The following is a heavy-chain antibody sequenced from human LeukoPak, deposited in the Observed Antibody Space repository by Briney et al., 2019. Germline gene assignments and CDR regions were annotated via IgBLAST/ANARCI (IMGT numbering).Heavy chain of an antibody. CDR1: GFTFSSYA. CDR2: ISGSGGST. J-gene: IGHJ4*02. Sequence: GGSLRLSCAASGFTFSSYAMSWVRQAPGKGLEWVSAISGSGGSTYYADSVKGRFTISRDNAKNSLYLQMNSLRAEDTAVYYCAVCGYSYGLDYWGQGTLVTVSS. CDR3: AVCGYSYGLDY. D-gene: IGHD5-18*01. V-gene: IGHV3-23*01.